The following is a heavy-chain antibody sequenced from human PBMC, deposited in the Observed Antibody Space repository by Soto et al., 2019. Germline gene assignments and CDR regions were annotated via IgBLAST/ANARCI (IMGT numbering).Heavy chain of an antibody. D-gene: IGHD6-25*01. V-gene: IGHV3-23*01. J-gene: IGHJ4*02. CDR1: GFTFSSHG. CDR3: AKHQRPGIAAAGIRD. Sequence: EVHLLESGGGLVQPGGSLRLSCVASGFTFSSHGMSWVRQAPGKGLEWVAGTGASGGNTYYADSVKGRFTISRDNSKNTLYLEINSLRADDTALYYCAKHQRPGIAAAGIRDWGQGTLVTVSS. CDR2: TGASGGNT.